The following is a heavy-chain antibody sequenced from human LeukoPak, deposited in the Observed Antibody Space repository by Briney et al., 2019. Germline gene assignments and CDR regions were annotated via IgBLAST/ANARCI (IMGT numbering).Heavy chain of an antibody. Sequence: KTSETLSLTCAVYGGSFSGYYWSWIRQPPGKGLEWIGEINHSGSTNYNPSLKSRVTISVDTSKNQFSLKLSSVTAADTAVYYCARQDYDILAGLTPAWGQGTLVTVSS. D-gene: IGHD3-9*01. CDR3: ARQDYDILAGLTPA. CDR1: GGSFSGYY. V-gene: IGHV4-34*01. CDR2: INHSGST. J-gene: IGHJ5*02.